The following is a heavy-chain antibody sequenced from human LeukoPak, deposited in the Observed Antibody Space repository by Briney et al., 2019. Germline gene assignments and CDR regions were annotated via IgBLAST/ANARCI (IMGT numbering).Heavy chain of an antibody. Sequence: GGSLRLSCAASGFTVSSNYMSWVRQAPGKGLEWVSVIYSGGSTYYADSVKGRFTISRDNSKNTLYLQMNSLRAEDTAVYYCARSQPPYYYYYYGMDVWGQGTTVTVSS. CDR3: ARSQPPYYYYYYGMDV. CDR1: GFTVSSNY. J-gene: IGHJ6*02. V-gene: IGHV3-66*01. CDR2: IYSGGST.